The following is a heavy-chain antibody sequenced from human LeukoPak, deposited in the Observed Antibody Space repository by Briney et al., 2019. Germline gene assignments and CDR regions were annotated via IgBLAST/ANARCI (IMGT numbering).Heavy chain of an antibody. Sequence: ASVKVSCKASGYTFTGYYMHWVRQAPGQGLEWMGRINPNSGGTNYAQKFQGRVTMTRDTSISTAYMELSRLRSDDTAVYYCARGEIVGATKLKIMPDYWGQGTLVTVCS. D-gene: IGHD1-26*01. V-gene: IGHV1-2*06. CDR1: GYTFTGYY. J-gene: IGHJ4*02. CDR2: INPNSGGT. CDR3: ARGEIVGATKLKIMPDY.